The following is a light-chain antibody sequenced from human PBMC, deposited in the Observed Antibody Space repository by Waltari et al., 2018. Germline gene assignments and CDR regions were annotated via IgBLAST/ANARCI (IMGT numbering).Light chain of an antibody. J-gene: IGKJ1*01. Sequence: ILTQSPATLSLSPGERATLSCRASQSGRSYLAWYQQKPGQAPRILIYGASSRATGIPDRFSGSGSGTDFTLTISGLEPEDFAVYYCQKYNNSPRTCGQGTKVEIK. CDR3: QKYNNSPRT. CDR2: GAS. V-gene: IGKV3-20*01. CDR1: QSGRSY.